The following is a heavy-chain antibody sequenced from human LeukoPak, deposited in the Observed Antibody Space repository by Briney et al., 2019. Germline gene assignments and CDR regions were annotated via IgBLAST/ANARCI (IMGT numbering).Heavy chain of an antibody. CDR3: ARVGPDITIFGVVTPYYMDV. CDR2: IIPIFGTA. V-gene: IGHV1-69*05. Sequence: GASVKVSCKASGYTYTGYYMHWMRQAPGQGLEWMGGIIPIFGTANYAQKFQGRVTITTDESTSTAYMELSSLRSEDTAVYYCARVGPDITIFGVVTPYYMDVWGKGTTVSVSS. CDR1: GYTYTGYY. J-gene: IGHJ6*03. D-gene: IGHD3-3*01.